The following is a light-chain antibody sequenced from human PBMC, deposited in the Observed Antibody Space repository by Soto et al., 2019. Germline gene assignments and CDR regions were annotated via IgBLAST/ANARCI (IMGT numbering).Light chain of an antibody. J-gene: IGKJ1*01. V-gene: IGKV1-27*01. CDR3: QNYNSAPPWT. Sequence: DIQMTQSPSSLSASVGDRVTITCRATQDISNYLAWYQQKPGKVPNLLIYAASTLQSGVPSRFSGSGSGTDFTLTISSLQPEDVATYYWQNYNSAPPWTFGQGTKVEI. CDR1: QDISNY. CDR2: AAS.